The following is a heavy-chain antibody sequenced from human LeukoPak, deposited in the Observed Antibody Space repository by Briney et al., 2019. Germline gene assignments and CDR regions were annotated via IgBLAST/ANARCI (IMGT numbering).Heavy chain of an antibody. CDR2: IYYSGST. Sequence: SETLSLTCTVSGGSISSSSYYWGWIRQPPGKGLEWIGSIYYSGSTYYNPSLKSRVTTSVDTSKNQFSLKLSSVTAADTAVYYCARLHSSSGIDYWGQGTLVTVSS. CDR1: GGSISSSSYY. J-gene: IGHJ4*02. CDR3: ARLHSSSGIDY. V-gene: IGHV4-39*01. D-gene: IGHD6-13*01.